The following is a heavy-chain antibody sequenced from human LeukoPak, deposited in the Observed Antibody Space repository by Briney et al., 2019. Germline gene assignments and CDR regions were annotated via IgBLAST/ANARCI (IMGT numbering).Heavy chain of an antibody. CDR2: IYTSGST. D-gene: IGHD6-13*01. J-gene: IGHJ3*02. CDR1: GGSISSSGYY. CDR3: ARDIGIAAAGGRYDAFDI. V-gene: IGHV4-61*02. Sequence: PSETLSLTCTVSGGSISSSGYYWSWIRQPAGKGLEWIGRIYTSGSTNYNPSLKSRVTISVDTSKNQFSLKLSSVTAADTAVYYCARDIGIAAAGGRYDAFDIWGQGTMVTVSS.